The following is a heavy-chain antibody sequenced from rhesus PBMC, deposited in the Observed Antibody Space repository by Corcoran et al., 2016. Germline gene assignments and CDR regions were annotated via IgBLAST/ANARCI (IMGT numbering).Heavy chain of an antibody. CDR3: ARASWNTLLDY. V-gene: IGHV4-65*01. D-gene: IGHD1-1*01. Sequence: QVQLQESGPGLVKPSETLSLTCAVSGGSISSRNWWSWIRQPPGKGLEWFGYSSGSSGSTDYNPSLRSRVTISTDTSKNQFSLKLSAVTAADTAVYYCARASWNTLLDYWGQGVLVTVSS. J-gene: IGHJ4*01. CDR2: SSGSSGST. CDR1: GGSISSRNW.